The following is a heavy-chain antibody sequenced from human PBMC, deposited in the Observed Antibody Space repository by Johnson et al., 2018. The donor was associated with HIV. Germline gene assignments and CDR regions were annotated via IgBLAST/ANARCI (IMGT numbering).Heavy chain of an antibody. Sequence: QVQLVESGGGVVQPGRSLRLSCAASGFTFSSYAMHWVRQAPGKGLEWVAVISYDGSNKYYADSVQGRFTISRDNSKNTLYLQMNSPRAEDTAVYYCAKARGYDPCDAFDIWGQGTMVTVSS. CDR3: AKARGYDPCDAFDI. D-gene: IGHD5-12*01. CDR2: ISYDGSNK. CDR1: GFTFSSYA. V-gene: IGHV3-30*04. J-gene: IGHJ3*02.